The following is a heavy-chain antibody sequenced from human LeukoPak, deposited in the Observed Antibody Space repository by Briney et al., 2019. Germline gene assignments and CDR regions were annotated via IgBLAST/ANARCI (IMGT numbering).Heavy chain of an antibody. CDR3: ARDLIVGAPGEDY. V-gene: IGHV3-30*03. Sequence: PGGSLRLSCAASGFTFSSYGMHWVRQAPGKGLEWVAVISYDGSNKYYADSVKGRFTISRDNSKNTLYLQMNSLRAEDTAVYYCARDLIVGAPGEDYWGQGTLVIVSS. J-gene: IGHJ4*02. CDR1: GFTFSSYG. CDR2: ISYDGSNK. D-gene: IGHD1-26*01.